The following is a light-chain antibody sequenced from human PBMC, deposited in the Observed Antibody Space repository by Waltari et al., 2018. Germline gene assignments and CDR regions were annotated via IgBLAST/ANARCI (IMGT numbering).Light chain of an antibody. CDR3: SSYTSSNTWV. CDR2: EVS. CDR1: SSDIGSYNY. V-gene: IGLV2-14*01. Sequence: QSALTQPASVSGSPGQSITISCTGSSSDIGSYNYVSWYQQHPDKAPKLIIYEVSVRPSVVSNRFSASKSGDTASLTSSGLQAEDEADYYCSSYTSSNTWVFGGGTKVTVL. J-gene: IGLJ3*02.